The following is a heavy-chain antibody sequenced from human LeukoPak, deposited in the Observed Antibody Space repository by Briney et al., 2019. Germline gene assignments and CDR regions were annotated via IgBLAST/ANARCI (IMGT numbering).Heavy chain of an antibody. CDR1: GFIFSTYS. J-gene: IGHJ3*02. D-gene: IGHD5-18*01. V-gene: IGHV3-21*01. CDR2: ITSTSSYI. Sequence: GGSLRLSCAASGFIFSTYSMAWVRQAPGKGLEWVSSITSTSSYIYYADSVKGRFIISRDNAKNSLYLQMNSLRAEDTAVYYCARVRAGYSYGYGAFDIWGQGTMVTVSP. CDR3: ARVRAGYSYGYGAFDI.